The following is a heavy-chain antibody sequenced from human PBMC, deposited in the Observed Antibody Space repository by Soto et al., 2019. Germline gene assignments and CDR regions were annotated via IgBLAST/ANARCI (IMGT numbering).Heavy chain of an antibody. V-gene: IGHV4-31*03. D-gene: IGHD3-10*01. Sequence: TSETLSLTCTVSGGSISSGGYYWSWIRQHPGKGLEWIGYIYYSGSTYYNPSLKSRVTISVDTSKNQFSLKLSSVTAADTAVYYCARDGNYYGSGSSEYFQHWGQGTLVTVSS. CDR3: ARDGNYYGSGSSEYFQH. CDR2: IYYSGST. J-gene: IGHJ1*01. CDR1: GGSISSGGYY.